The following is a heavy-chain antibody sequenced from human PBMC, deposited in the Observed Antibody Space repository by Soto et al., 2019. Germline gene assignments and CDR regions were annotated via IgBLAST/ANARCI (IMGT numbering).Heavy chain of an antibody. CDR1: GDSVSSNSAA. CDR3: ARVPSYCSGGSCYSGQRAVTTDYYYYYMDV. D-gene: IGHD2-15*01. Sequence: SQTLSLTCAISGDSVSSNSAAWNWIRQSPSRGLEWLGRTYYRSKWYNDYAVSVKSRITINPDTSKNQFSLQLNSVTPEDTAVYYCARVPSYCSGGSCYSGQRAVTTDYYYYYMDVWGKGTTVTVSS. V-gene: IGHV6-1*01. J-gene: IGHJ6*03. CDR2: TYYRSKWYN.